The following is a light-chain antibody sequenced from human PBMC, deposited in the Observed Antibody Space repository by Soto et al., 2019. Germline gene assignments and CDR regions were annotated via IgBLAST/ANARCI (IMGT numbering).Light chain of an antibody. J-gene: IGKJ1*01. Sequence: RGMTLSPPTLAVSPGERATLSCRASQSVSSNLAWYQQKPGQAPRLLIYGASTRATGIPARFSGSGSGTEFSLTISSLQSEDFAVYYCQQYNDWPQTFGQGTKVDIK. V-gene: IGKV3-15*01. CDR3: QQYNDWPQT. CDR1: QSVSSN. CDR2: GAS.